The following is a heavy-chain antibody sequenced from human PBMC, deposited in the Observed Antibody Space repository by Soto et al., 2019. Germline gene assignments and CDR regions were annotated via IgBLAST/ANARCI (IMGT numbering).Heavy chain of an antibody. Sequence: ASVKVSCKASGGTFSSYTISWVRQAPGQGLEWMGRIIPILGIANYAQKFQGRVTITADKSTSTAYMELGSLRSEDTAVYYCARDKFHSSGWSGSYYFDYWGQGTLVTVSS. CDR3: ARDKFHSSGWSGSYYFDY. J-gene: IGHJ4*02. V-gene: IGHV1-69*04. CDR2: IIPILGIA. D-gene: IGHD6-19*01. CDR1: GGTFSSYT.